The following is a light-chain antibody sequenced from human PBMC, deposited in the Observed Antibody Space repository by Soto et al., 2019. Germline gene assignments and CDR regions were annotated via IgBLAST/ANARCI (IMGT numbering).Light chain of an antibody. CDR2: DVS. J-gene: IGKJ4*01. CDR3: QQRSNWPPGLT. CDR1: QSISTY. Sequence: EIVLTQSPATLSLSPGEIATLSCRASQSISTYLAWYQQKPGQAPRLLIYDVSKRAAGVPARFSGGGSGTDFTLTISSLEPEDFAVYYCQQRSNWPPGLTFGGGTKVEI. V-gene: IGKV3-11*01.